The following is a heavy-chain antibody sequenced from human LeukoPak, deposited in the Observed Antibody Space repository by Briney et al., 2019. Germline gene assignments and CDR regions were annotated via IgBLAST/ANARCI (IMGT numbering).Heavy chain of an antibody. CDR1: GGTFSSYT. D-gene: IGHD6-6*01. V-gene: IGHV1-69*02. CDR2: IIPILGIA. Sequence: SVKVSCKASGGTFSSYTISWVRQAPGQGLEWMGRIIPILGIANYAQKFQGRVTITADKSTSTAYMELSRLRSEDTAVYYRARAPWPSSAFDYWGQGTLVTVSS. J-gene: IGHJ4*02. CDR3: ARAPWPSSAFDY.